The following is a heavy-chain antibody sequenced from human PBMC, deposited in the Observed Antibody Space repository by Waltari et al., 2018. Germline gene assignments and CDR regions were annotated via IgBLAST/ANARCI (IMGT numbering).Heavy chain of an antibody. J-gene: IGHJ4*02. CDR1: GGSVSSGSYY. CDR2: IYYSGGT. V-gene: IGHV4-61*01. CDR3: ARGSRKNYYDSSGYPDY. D-gene: IGHD3-22*01. Sequence: QVQLQESGPGLVKPSETLSLTCTVSGGSVSSGSYYWSWIRPPPGKGREWIGYIYYSGGTNYNPSLKSQVTISVDTTKNQFSLKLSSVTAADTAVYYCARGSRKNYYDSSGYPDYWGQGTLVTVSS.